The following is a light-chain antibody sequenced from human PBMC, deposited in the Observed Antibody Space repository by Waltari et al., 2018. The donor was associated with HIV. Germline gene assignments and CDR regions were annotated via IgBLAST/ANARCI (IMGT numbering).Light chain of an antibody. J-gene: IGKJ1*01. Sequence: DIQMTQSPSTLSASVGDRVTVTCLPSTNGNTCLAWYQQYPGKAPKLLISMASSLPSGVPSRFSGSGSGTDFTLTITSLQPDDFAMYYCQQYNSSPWTFGQGTKLDIK. CDR3: QQYNSSPWT. V-gene: IGKV1-5*03. CDR2: MAS. CDR1: TNGNTC.